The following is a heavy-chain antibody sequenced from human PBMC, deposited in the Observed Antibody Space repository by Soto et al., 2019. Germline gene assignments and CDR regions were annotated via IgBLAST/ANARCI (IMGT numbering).Heavy chain of an antibody. V-gene: IGHV3-30-3*01. CDR2: ISYDGSNK. Sequence: QVQLVESGGGVVQPGRSLRLSCAASGFTFSSYAMHWVRQAPGKGPEWVAVISYDGSNKYYADSVKGRFTISRDNSKNTLYLQMNSLRAEDTAVYYCARDKGQWQQGLVDYWGQGTLVTVSS. CDR3: ARDKGQWQQGLVDY. CDR1: GFTFSSYA. J-gene: IGHJ4*02. D-gene: IGHD6-19*01.